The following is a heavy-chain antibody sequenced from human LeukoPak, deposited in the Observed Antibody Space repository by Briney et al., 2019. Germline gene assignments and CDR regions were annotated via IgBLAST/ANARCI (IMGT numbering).Heavy chain of an antibody. CDR2: ITAGNGNT. CDR1: GYNFRNYG. J-gene: IGHJ3*02. V-gene: IGHV1-18*01. D-gene: IGHD5-18*01. Sequence: ASVKVSCEASGYNFRNYGIGWVRQAPRQGLEWMGWITAGNGNTNYAQKVQGRVTMTTDTSTSTAYMDLRSLRSDDTAVYFCARDSARGYRYGYNAFDIWGQGTMVTVSS. CDR3: ARDSARGYRYGYNAFDI.